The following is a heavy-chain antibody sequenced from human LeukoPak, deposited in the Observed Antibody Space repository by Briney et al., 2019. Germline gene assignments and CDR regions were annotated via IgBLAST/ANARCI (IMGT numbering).Heavy chain of an antibody. V-gene: IGHV4-4*08. CDR3: ARLADYDYVWGSYRSDY. CDR1: GGSISDNY. CDR2: AYSSGHT. J-gene: IGHJ4*02. D-gene: IGHD3-16*02. Sequence: SETLSLTCTVSGGSISDNYWSWIRLPPGKGLEWIGYAYSSGHTNYNSSLRSRVTISVDTSKNQFSLKLSSVTAADTAVYYCARLADYDYVWGSYRSDYWGQGTLVTVSS.